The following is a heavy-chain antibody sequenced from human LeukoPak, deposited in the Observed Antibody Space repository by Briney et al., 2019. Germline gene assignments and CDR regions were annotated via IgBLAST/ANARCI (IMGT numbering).Heavy chain of an antibody. CDR3: ARHRIAADYGMDV. D-gene: IGHD6-13*01. V-gene: IGHV4-61*01. CDR2: IYYSGST. J-gene: IGHJ6*02. CDR1: GDSVSSAYYY. Sequence: SETLSLTCTVSGDSVSSAYYYWSWIRQPPGKGLEWIGYIYYSGSTNYNPSLKSRVTISVDTSKNQFSLKLSSVTAADTAVYYCARHRIAADYGMDVWGQGTTVTVSS.